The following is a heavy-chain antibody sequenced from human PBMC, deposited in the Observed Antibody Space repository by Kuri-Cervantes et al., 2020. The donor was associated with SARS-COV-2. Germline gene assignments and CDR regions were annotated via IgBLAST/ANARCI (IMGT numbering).Heavy chain of an antibody. Sequence: ASVKVSCKASGYTFTSYDINWVRQATGQGLEWMGWMNPNSGNTGYAQKFQGRVTMTRNTSISTAYMELSSLRSDHTAMYYCATKWEHDRRLDYWGQGTLVTVSS. CDR2: MNPNSGNT. J-gene: IGHJ4*02. CDR3: ATKWEHDRRLDY. D-gene: IGHD1-26*01. CDR1: GYTFTSYD. V-gene: IGHV1-8*02.